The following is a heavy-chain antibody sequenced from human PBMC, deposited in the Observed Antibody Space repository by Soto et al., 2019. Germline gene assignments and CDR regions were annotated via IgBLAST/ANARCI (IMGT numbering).Heavy chain of an antibody. CDR1: GYSFTSYW. D-gene: IGHD2-2*01. V-gene: IGHV5-10-1*01. CDR3: ARLDGGYCSSTSCYAADYYGMDV. Sequence: GESLKISCKGSGYSFTSYWISWVRQMPGKGLEWMGRIDPSDSYTNYSPSLQGHVTISADKSISTAYLQWSSLKASDTAMYYCARLDGGYCSSTSCYAADYYGMDVWGQGTTVTVS. CDR2: IDPSDSYT. J-gene: IGHJ6*02.